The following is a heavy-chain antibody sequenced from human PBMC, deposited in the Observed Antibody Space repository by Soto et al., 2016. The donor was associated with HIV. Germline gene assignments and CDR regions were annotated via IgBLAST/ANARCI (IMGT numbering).Heavy chain of an antibody. CDR1: GFTFSSYS. J-gene: IGHJ4*02. D-gene: IGHD5-12*01. Sequence: EVQLVESGGGLVKPGGSLRLSCAASGFTFSSYSMNWVRQAPGKGLEWVSSISSSSSYIYYADSVKGRFTISRDNAKNSLYLQMNSLRAEDTAVYYCARLAILGYDLDYWGQGTLVTVSS. CDR3: ARLAILGYDLDY. V-gene: IGHV3-21*01. CDR2: ISSSSSYI.